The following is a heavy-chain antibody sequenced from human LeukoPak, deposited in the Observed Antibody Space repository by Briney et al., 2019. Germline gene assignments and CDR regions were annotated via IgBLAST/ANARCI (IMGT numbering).Heavy chain of an antibody. J-gene: IGHJ4*02. D-gene: IGHD3-10*01. CDR1: GFTFSSYA. CDR3: AGYLGSGNPFPY. CDR2: ISGSGGST. Sequence: GGSLRLSCAASGFTFSSYAMTWVRQAPGKGLEWVSTISGSGGSTYYADSVKGRFTIPRNNSKNTPDLQLNSLRAEDTAVYDEAGYLGSGNPFPYWGQGTLVTVSS. V-gene: IGHV3-23*01.